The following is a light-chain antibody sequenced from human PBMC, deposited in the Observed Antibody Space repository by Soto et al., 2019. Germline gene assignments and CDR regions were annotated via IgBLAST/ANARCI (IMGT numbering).Light chain of an antibody. Sequence: QSALTQPASVSGSPGQSITISCSGTNTDVGAYDYVSWYQQHPGKAPKLILYDVINRPSGVSDRFSGSKSGNTASLTISGLQAENEAENFCSSNSTTTNPVFGAGTQLTVL. CDR3: SSNSTTTNPV. CDR1: NTDVGAYDY. V-gene: IGLV2-14*03. CDR2: DVI. J-gene: IGLJ1*01.